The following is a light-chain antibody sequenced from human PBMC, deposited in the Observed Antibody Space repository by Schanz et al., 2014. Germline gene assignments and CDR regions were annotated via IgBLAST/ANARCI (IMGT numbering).Light chain of an antibody. CDR2: GAS. CDR1: ESISDN. Sequence: EIVMTQSPATLSVSPGERATLSCRASESISDNLAWYQHKPGQAPRLLIYGASIRATGIPDRFVGSGSGTDFTLTISRLEPEDFAVYYCHQYVTSPRTFGQGTKVEIK. V-gene: IGKV3D-15*01. J-gene: IGKJ1*01. CDR3: HQYVTSPRT.